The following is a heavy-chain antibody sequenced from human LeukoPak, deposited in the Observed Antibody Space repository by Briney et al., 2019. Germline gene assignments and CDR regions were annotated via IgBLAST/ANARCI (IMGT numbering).Heavy chain of an antibody. D-gene: IGHD6-19*01. V-gene: IGHV4-4*09. CDR1: GGSISSYY. CDR2: TYNSVST. Sequence: SETLSLTCTVSGGSISSYYWSWIRQPPGMGVQWIGNTYNSVSTNYHPSLHGRVTISVDTSKTHFSLKLPSVTAADTAVYYCVHGKQWLAFDSWGQGILVTVSS. J-gene: IGHJ4*02. CDR3: VHGKQWLAFDS.